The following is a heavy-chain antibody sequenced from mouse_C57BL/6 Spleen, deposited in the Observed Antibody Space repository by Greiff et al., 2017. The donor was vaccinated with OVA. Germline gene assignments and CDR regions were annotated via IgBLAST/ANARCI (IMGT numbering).Heavy chain of an antibody. CDR2: IYPGDGDT. Sequence: VQLQQSGPELVKPGASVKISCKASGYAFSSSWMNWVKQRPGKGLEWIGRIYPGDGDTNYNGKFKGKATLTADKSSSTAYMQLSSLTSEDSAVYFCARSTYGNIDYWGQGTTRTVSS. D-gene: IGHD2-1*01. CDR3: ARSTYGNIDY. V-gene: IGHV1-82*01. J-gene: IGHJ2*01. CDR1: GYAFSSSW.